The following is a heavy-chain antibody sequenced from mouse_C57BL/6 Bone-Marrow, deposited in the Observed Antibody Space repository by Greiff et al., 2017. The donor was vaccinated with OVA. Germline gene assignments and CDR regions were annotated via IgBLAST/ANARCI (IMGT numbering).Heavy chain of an antibody. D-gene: IGHD2-2*01. Sequence: EVKVEESGGGLVQSGRSLRLSCATSGFTFSDFYMEWVRQAPGKGLEWIAASRNKANDYTTEYSASVKGRFIVSRDTSTSILYPQRNALRAEDTAMYYCARDAGPGYYGDDGWYAMDYWGQGTSVTVSS. V-gene: IGHV7-1*01. CDR1: GFTFSDFY. CDR3: ARDAGPGYYGDDGWYAMDY. J-gene: IGHJ4*01. CDR2: SRNKANDYTT.